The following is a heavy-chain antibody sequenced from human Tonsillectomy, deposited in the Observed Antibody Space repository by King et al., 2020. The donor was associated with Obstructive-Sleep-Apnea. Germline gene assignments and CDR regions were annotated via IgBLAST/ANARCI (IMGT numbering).Heavy chain of an antibody. V-gene: IGHV3-66*01. J-gene: IGHJ4*02. CDR1: GFTVSNNY. Sequence: EVQLVESGGALVQPGGSLRLSCAASGFTVSNNYMSWVRQAPGKGLEWVSVIFSCGNTFYADSVKGRFTISRDNSKNTLYLQMNSLRADDTAVYYCVGGRPIPLGYWGQGTLVTVSS. CDR2: IFSCGNT. CDR3: VGGRPIPLGY.